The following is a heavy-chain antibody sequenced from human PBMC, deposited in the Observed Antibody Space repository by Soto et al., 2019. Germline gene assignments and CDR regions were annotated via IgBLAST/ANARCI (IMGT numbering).Heavy chain of an antibody. J-gene: IGHJ4*02. D-gene: IGHD3-16*02. CDR3: ARAFFRLYDYIWGSYRYNSYQFDY. V-gene: IGHV4-31*03. CDR1: GGSISSGGYY. Sequence: SETLSLTCTVSGGSISSGGYYWSWIRQHPGKGLEWIGYIYYSGSTYYNPSLKIRVTISVDTSKNQFSLKLISVTAADTAVYYCARAFFRLYDYIWGSYRYNSYQFDYWGQGTLVTVSS. CDR2: IYYSGST.